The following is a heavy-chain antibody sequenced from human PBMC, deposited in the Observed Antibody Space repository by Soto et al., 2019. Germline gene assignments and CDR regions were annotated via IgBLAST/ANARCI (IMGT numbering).Heavy chain of an antibody. V-gene: IGHV3-33*01. CDR3: ARDRGVVVTGNSYYGMDV. CDR1: GFTFSSYG. Sequence: GGSLRLSCAASGFTFSSYGMHWVRQAPGKGLEWVAVIWYDGSNKYYADSVKGRFTISGDNSKNTLYLQMNSLRAEDTAVYYCARDRGVVVTGNSYYGMDVWGQGTTVTVSS. CDR2: IWYDGSNK. D-gene: IGHD2-21*02. J-gene: IGHJ6*02.